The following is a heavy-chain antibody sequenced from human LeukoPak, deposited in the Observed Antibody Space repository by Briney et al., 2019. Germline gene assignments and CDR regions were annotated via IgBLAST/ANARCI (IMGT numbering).Heavy chain of an antibody. V-gene: IGHV3-30*03. CDR1: GFTFSSYG. CDR3: ATTRFFDY. J-gene: IGHJ4*02. CDR2: ISYDGSNK. D-gene: IGHD1-14*01. Sequence: TGGSLRLSCAASGFTFSSYGMHWVRQAPGKGLEWVAVISYDGSNKYYADSVKGRFTISRDNSKNTLYLQMNSLRAEDTAVYYCATTRFFDYWGQGTLVTVSS.